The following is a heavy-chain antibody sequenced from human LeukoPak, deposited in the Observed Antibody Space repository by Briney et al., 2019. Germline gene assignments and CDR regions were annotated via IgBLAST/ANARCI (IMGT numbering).Heavy chain of an antibody. V-gene: IGHV5-51*04. CDR2: INSTDSDA. D-gene: IGHD2-15*01. Sequence: GESLKISCKGSGYSFTTYWIGWVRQMPGKGLEWVGFINSTDSDATYSPSFQGQVIISADKPISTAYLQWSSLKASDTAMYYCARAWSLDYWGQGTLVTVSS. CDR1: GYSFTTYW. CDR3: ARAWSLDY. J-gene: IGHJ4*02.